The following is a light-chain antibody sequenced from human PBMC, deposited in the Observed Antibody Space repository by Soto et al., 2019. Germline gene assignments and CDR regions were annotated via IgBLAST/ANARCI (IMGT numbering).Light chain of an antibody. CDR2: SAS. J-gene: IGKJ3*01. CDR3: QNYNLS. CDR1: QSVSSSF. V-gene: IGKV3-20*01. Sequence: EIVLTQSPVTLSLSPGERATLSCRASQSVSSSFLAWYQQKPGQAPRLLIYSASTRATGVPDRFSCSGSGTHFTLTSTRLEPEDFAIYICQNYNLSFGPGTKVDIK.